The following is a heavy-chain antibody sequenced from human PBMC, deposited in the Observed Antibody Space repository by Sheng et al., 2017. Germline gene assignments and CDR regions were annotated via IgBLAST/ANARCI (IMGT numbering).Heavy chain of an antibody. V-gene: IGHV4-39*07. CDR3: ARVDAHIVGGRGYFDY. J-gene: IGHJ4*02. Sequence: QLQLQESGPGLVKPSETLSLTCTVSGGSISSSSYYWGWIRQPPGKGLEWIGSIYYSGSTYYNPSLKSRVTISVDTSKNQFSLKLSSVTAADTAVYYCARVDAHIVGGRGYFDYWGQGTLVTVSS. CDR2: IYYSGST. CDR1: GGSISSSSYY. D-gene: IGHD1-26*01.